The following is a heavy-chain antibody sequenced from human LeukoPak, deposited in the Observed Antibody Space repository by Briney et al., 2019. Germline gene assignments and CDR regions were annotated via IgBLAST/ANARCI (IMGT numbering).Heavy chain of an antibody. CDR1: GYTFTSYD. D-gene: IGHD4-17*01. Sequence: ASVKVSCKASGYTFTSYDINWVRQATGQGLEWMGWMNPNSGNTGYAQKFQGRVTMTRNTSISTAYMELSSLRSEDTAVYYCARIMTTVTNGVQDFDYWGQGTLVTVSS. V-gene: IGHV1-8*01. CDR2: MNPNSGNT. CDR3: ARIMTTVTNGVQDFDY. J-gene: IGHJ4*02.